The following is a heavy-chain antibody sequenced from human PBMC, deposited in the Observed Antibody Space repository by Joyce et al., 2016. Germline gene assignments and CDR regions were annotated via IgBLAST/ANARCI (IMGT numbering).Heavy chain of an antibody. CDR1: GFSLSNFW. V-gene: IGHV3-74*01. CDR3: ARLVSLRGFFYWHFDL. Sequence: EVQLVESGGGLVQPGGSLRLSCAASGFSLSNFWVHWVRQVPGKGLLWVSRINHDGTSFSYAYFVSGRFSISRDNAKNTVSLQMNSRTAEDTAIYYCARLVSLRGFFYWHFDLWGRGTLVTVSS. CDR2: INHDGTSF. D-gene: IGHD2-21*01. J-gene: IGHJ2*01.